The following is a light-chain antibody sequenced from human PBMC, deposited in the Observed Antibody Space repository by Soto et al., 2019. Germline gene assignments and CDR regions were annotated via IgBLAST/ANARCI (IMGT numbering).Light chain of an antibody. Sequence: NFMLTQPHSVSESPGKTVTISCTRSSGNIASKYVQWYQQRPGSAPSTVIYEYYERPSGVPDRFSGAIDSSSNSASLTISGLKTEDEADYYCQSYDNYNVVFDGGTKLTVL. V-gene: IGLV6-57*04. J-gene: IGLJ2*01. CDR2: EYY. CDR3: QSYDNYNVV. CDR1: SGNIASKY.